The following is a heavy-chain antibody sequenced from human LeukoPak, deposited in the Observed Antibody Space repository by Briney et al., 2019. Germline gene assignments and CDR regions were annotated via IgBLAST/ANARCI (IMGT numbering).Heavy chain of an antibody. J-gene: IGHJ4*02. CDR1: GGSISSSSYY. CDR3: ARPTYYYDSSGYSARNYYFDY. V-gene: IGHV4-39*01. D-gene: IGHD3-22*01. Sequence: SETLSLTCTVSGGSISSSSYYWGWIRQPPGKGLEGIGSIYYSGSTYYNPSLKSRVTISVDTSKNQFSLKLSSVTAADTAVYYCARPTYYYDSSGYSARNYYFDYWGQGTLVTVSS. CDR2: IYYSGST.